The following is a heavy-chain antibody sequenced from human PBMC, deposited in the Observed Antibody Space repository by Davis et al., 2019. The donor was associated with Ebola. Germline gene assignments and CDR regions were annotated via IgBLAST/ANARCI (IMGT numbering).Heavy chain of an antibody. Sequence: SVKVSCKASGGTFSSYAISWVRQAPGQGLEWMGGIIPIFGTANYAQKFQGRVTITADESTSTAYMELSSLRSEDTAVYYCASLPSGYYYFDYWGQGTLVTVSS. V-gene: IGHV1-69*13. J-gene: IGHJ4*02. CDR3: ASLPSGYYYFDY. CDR1: GGTFSSYA. D-gene: IGHD3-10*01. CDR2: IIPIFGTA.